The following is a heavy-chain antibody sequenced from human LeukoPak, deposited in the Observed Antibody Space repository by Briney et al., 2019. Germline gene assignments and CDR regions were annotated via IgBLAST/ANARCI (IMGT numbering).Heavy chain of an antibody. J-gene: IGHJ5*02. CDR2: IYTSGST. CDR3: ARGRNIVVVPAAYNWFDP. CDR1: GGSISSYY. D-gene: IGHD2-2*01. Sequence: PSETLSLTCTVSGGSISSYYWSWIRQPAGKGLEWIGRIYTSGSTNYNPSLKSRVTISVDTSKNQFSLKLSSVTAADTAVYYCARGRNIVVVPAAYNWFDPWGQGTLVTVSS. V-gene: IGHV4-4*07.